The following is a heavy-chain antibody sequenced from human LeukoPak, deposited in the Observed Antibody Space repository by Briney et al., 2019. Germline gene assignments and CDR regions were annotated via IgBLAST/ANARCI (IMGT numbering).Heavy chain of an antibody. CDR2: IKQDGSEK. Sequence: GSLRLSCAASGFTFSSYWMSWVRQAPGKGLEWVANIKQDGSEKYYVDSVKGRFTISRDNAKNSLYLQMNSLRAEDTAVYYCARATTVTTSPSGYFEYWGQGTLVTVSS. CDR3: ARATTVTTSPSGYFEY. CDR1: GFTFSSYW. V-gene: IGHV3-7*04. J-gene: IGHJ4*02. D-gene: IGHD4-17*01.